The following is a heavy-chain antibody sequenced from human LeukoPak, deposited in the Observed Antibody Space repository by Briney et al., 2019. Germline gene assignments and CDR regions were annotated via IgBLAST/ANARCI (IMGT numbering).Heavy chain of an antibody. CDR1: GFTFSSYW. J-gene: IGHJ6*02. Sequence: GGSLRLSCAASGFTFSSYWMSWVRQAPGKGLEWVANIKQDGSEEVYVDSVKGRFTISRDNDKNSLFLQMITLRAEDTAVYYCARDPYSSTWSYGMDVWGQGTTVTVSS. V-gene: IGHV3-7*05. CDR3: ARDPYSSTWSYGMDV. D-gene: IGHD6-6*01. CDR2: IKQDGSEE.